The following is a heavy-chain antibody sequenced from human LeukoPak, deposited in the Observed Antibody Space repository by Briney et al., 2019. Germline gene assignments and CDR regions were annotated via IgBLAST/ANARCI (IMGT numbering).Heavy chain of an antibody. CDR1: GYSFTSYW. CDR3: ARDLSSTSWGNWFDP. CDR2: IYPGDSDT. D-gene: IGHD2-2*01. J-gene: IGHJ5*02. V-gene: IGHV5-51*01. Sequence: GESLKISCKGSGYSFTSYWIGWVRQMPGKGLEWMGIIYPGDSDTRYSPSFQGQVTISADKSISTAYLQWSSLKASDTAMYYCARDLSSTSWGNWFDPWGQGTLVTVSS.